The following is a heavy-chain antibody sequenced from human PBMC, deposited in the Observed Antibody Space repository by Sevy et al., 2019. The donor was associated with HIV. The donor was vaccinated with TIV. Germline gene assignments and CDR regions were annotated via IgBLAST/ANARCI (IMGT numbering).Heavy chain of an antibody. D-gene: IGHD6-13*01. Sequence: SETLSLTCTVSGGSISSYYWSWIRQPAGKGLEWSGRIYTSGSTNYNPSLKSRVTMSVDTSKNQFSLKLSSVTAADTAVYYCARDNKWDHMSGDWGQQLVEAAFDIWGQGTMVTVSS. CDR2: IYTSGST. J-gene: IGHJ3*02. CDR1: GGSISSYY. V-gene: IGHV4-4*07. CDR3: ARDNKWDHMSGDWGQQLVEAAFDI.